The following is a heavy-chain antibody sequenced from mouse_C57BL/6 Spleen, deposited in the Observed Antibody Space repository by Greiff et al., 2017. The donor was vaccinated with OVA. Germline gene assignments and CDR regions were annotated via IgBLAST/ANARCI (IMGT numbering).Heavy chain of an antibody. CDR2: ISYDGSN. CDR1: GYSITSGYY. V-gene: IGHV3-6*01. CDR3: ARYTRGFAY. J-gene: IGHJ3*01. Sequence: ESGPGLVKPSQSLSLTCSVTGYSITSGYYWNWIRQFPGNKLEWMGYISYDGSNNYNPSLKNRISITRDTSKNQFFLKLNSVTTEDTATYYCARYTRGFAYWGQGTLVTVSA.